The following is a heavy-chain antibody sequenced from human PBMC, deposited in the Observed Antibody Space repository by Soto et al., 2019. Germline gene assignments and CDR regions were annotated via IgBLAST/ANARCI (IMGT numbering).Heavy chain of an antibody. V-gene: IGHV1-69*01. D-gene: IGHD3-22*01. J-gene: IGHJ4*02. CDR2: IVPIFGTP. CDR1: GDTSSRYA. CDR3: ARDDSSGFSWDVY. Sequence: QVQLVQSGAEVKKPGSSVRVSCKASGDTSSRYAISWVRQAPGQGLEWMGGIVPIFGTPNYAQRFQGRVTMTADESTSTAYLELSSLNSEDTAVYYCARDDSSGFSWDVYWGQGTVVTVPS.